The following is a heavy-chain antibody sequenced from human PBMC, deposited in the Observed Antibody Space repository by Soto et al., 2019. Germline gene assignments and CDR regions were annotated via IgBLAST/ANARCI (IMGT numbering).Heavy chain of an antibody. V-gene: IGHV3-30*18. CDR2: ISYDGSNK. Sequence: GGSLRLSCAASGFTFSSYGMHWVRQAPGKGLEWVAVISYDGSNKYYADSVKGRFTISRDNSKNTLYLQMNSLRAEDTAVYYCAKVRFDWNDVSYYGMDVWGQGTTVTVSS. CDR1: GFTFSSYG. CDR3: AKVRFDWNDVSYYGMDV. J-gene: IGHJ6*02. D-gene: IGHD1-1*01.